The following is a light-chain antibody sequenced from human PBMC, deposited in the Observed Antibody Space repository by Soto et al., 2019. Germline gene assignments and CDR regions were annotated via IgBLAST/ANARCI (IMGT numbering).Light chain of an antibody. CDR3: QQLNSYPVT. CDR1: QGISSY. CDR2: AAS. J-gene: IGKJ4*01. Sequence: DIQLTQSPSFLSASVGDRVTITCRASQGISSYLAWYQQKPGKAPKLLIYAASTLQSGVPSRFSGSGSGTEFTLTINSLQPEDFATYYCQQLNSYPVTFGGGTKVDIK. V-gene: IGKV1-9*01.